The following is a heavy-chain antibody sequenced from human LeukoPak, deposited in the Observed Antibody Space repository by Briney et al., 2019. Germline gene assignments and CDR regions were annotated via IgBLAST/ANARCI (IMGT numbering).Heavy chain of an antibody. J-gene: IGHJ6*03. CDR2: ISVCNGDT. V-gene: IGHV1-18*01. Sequence: GASVKVSCKASGYTFTNFGISWVRQAPGQGLEWMGWISVCNGDTNLAQRLQGRVTMTTDTSTTTAYMELRNLRSDDTAVYYCAREREPKTRTYYMDVWGKGTTVTISS. D-gene: IGHD1-26*01. CDR1: GYTFTNFG. CDR3: AREREPKTRTYYMDV.